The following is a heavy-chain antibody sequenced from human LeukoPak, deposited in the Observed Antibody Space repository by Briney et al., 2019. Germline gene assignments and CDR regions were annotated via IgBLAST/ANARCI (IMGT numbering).Heavy chain of an antibody. Sequence: GGALRLSCAASGFTFSTYSMNWVRQAPGKGLEWVSCISSSSTYIYSAESMMGRFTNYRDNSKNSLYLKMKSLRTEDTALSYCARSLPDYFDYWGQGTAVTVSS. CDR3: ARSLPDYFDY. CDR1: GFTFSTYS. V-gene: IGHV3-21*04. J-gene: IGHJ4*02. CDR2: ISSSSTYI.